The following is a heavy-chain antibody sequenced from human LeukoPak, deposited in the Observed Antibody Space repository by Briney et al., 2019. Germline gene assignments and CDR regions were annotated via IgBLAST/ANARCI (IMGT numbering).Heavy chain of an antibody. CDR2: ISAYNGNT. CDR1: GGSFSTYS. V-gene: IGHV1-18*01. Sequence: ASVKVSCKASGGSFSTYSFSWVRQAPGQGLEWMGWISAYNGNTNYAQKLQGRVTMTTDTSTSTAYMELRSLRSDDTAVYYCAREPTVFDYWGQGTLVTVSS. J-gene: IGHJ4*02. CDR3: AREPTVFDY. D-gene: IGHD4-17*01.